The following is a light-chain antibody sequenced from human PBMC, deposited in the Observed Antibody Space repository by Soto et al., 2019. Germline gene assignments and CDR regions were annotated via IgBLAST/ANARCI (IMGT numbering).Light chain of an antibody. CDR2: DAS. CDR3: QQRSNWPPFT. J-gene: IGKJ3*01. V-gene: IGKV3-11*01. CDR1: QSLGKD. Sequence: EVVLTQSPVTLSFSPGERVTLSCRASQSLGKDLAWYQQRPGQAPRLLIYDASDRATGIPARFSGSGSGTDFTLTISSLEPEDFAVYYCQQRSNWPPFTFGPGTKVDIK.